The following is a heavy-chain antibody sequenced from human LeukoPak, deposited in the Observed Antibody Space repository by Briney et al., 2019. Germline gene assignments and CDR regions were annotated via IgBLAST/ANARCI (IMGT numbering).Heavy chain of an antibody. CDR2: INLSSGGT. V-gene: IGHV1-2*02. D-gene: IGHD3-10*01. J-gene: IGHJ4*02. CDR3: ARAHYYGSGSYYIGVPDD. Sequence: ASVKVSCKASGYTFTGYYMHWVRQAPGQGLEWMGWINLSSGGTNYAQMFQGRVTMTRDTSINTAYMELSRLRSDDTAVYYCARAHYYGSGSYYIGVPDDWGQGTLVTVSS. CDR1: GYTFTGYY.